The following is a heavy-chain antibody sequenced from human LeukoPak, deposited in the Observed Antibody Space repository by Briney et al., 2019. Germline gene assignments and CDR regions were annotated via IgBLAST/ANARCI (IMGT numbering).Heavy chain of an antibody. CDR2: IYYSGST. Sequence: SETLSLTCTVSGGSVSSGGYYWSWIRQHPGKGLEWIGYIYYSGSTYYNPSLKSRVTISVDTSKNQFSLKLSSVTAADTAVYYCARFLRSCSSTSCYARVFDCWGQGTLVTVSS. V-gene: IGHV4-31*03. CDR3: ARFLRSCSSTSCYARVFDC. CDR1: GGSVSSGGYY. D-gene: IGHD2-2*01. J-gene: IGHJ5*01.